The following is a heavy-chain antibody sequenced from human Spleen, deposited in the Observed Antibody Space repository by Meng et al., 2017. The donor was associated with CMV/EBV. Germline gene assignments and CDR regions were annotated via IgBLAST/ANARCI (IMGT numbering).Heavy chain of an antibody. CDR3: ARGGPYCSSTTCYTNSKYYYGMDV. Sequence: WMHWVRQAPGKGLVWVSRINGEGSRTRNADSVKGRFTISRDNAKNKLNLQMNILRAEDTAVYYCARGGPYCSSTTCYTNSKYYYGMDVWGQGTTVTVSS. D-gene: IGHD2-2*02. J-gene: IGHJ6*02. V-gene: IGHV3-74*01. CDR2: INGEGSRT. CDR1: W.